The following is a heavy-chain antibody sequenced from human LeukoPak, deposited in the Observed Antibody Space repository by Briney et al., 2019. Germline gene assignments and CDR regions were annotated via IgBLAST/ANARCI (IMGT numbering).Heavy chain of an antibody. CDR3: ARDRYYYDSSGYSRDLDAFDI. D-gene: IGHD3-22*01. CDR1: GGSISSGSYY. Sequence: SETLSLTCTVSGGSISSGSYYWSWIRQPAGKGLEWIGRIYTSGSTNYNPSLKSRVTISVDTSKNQFSLKLSSVTAADTAVYYCARDRYYYDSSGYSRDLDAFDIWGQGTMVTVSS. J-gene: IGHJ3*02. V-gene: IGHV4-61*02. CDR2: IYTSGST.